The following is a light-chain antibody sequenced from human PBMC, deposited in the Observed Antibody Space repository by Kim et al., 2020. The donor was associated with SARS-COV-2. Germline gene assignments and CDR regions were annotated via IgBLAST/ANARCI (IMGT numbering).Light chain of an antibody. CDR2: GAS. Sequence: SPGKRATLSCRASQSVSSNYLAWHQQKPGQAPRLLIYGASSRATGIPDRFSGSGSGTDFTLTISRLEPEDFAVYYCQQYGSSPRTFGLGTKVDIK. V-gene: IGKV3-20*01. CDR3: QQYGSSPRT. J-gene: IGKJ1*01. CDR1: QSVSSNY.